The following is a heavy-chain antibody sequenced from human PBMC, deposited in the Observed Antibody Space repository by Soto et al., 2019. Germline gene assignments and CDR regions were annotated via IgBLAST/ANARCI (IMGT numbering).Heavy chain of an antibody. CDR2: VSHDGKTE. V-gene: IGHV3-30*04. CDR3: GREPYISGHYSGGCEA. Sequence: QVQLVESGGGVVQPGRSLRLSCAASGFTFSSYAMHWVRQAPGKGLEWVAVVSHDGKTEYHAASVKGRFTISRDTSANILSLQMNSLRDEDTAVYYCGREPYISGHYSGGCEAWGQGTMVTVSS. J-gene: IGHJ3*01. CDR1: GFTFSSYA. D-gene: IGHD3-22*01.